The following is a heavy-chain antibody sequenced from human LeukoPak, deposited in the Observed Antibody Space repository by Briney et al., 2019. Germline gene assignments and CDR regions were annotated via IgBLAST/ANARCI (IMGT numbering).Heavy chain of an antibody. D-gene: IGHD4-17*01. Sequence: SETLCLTCTVSSGSISSYYWSWIRQPPGKGLEWIGYIFYSGSTNYNPSLKSRVTISVDTSKNQFSLGLSSVTAADTAVYYCARGPTRYYFDCWGQGTLLTVSS. CDR3: ARGPTRYYFDC. V-gene: IGHV4-59*01. J-gene: IGHJ4*02. CDR1: SGSISSYY. CDR2: IFYSGST.